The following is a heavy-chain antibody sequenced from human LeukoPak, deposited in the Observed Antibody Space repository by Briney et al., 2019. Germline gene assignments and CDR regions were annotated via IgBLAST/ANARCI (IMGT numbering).Heavy chain of an antibody. CDR2: INPSGGST. V-gene: IGHV1-46*01. CDR3: ARTGLFDWFPIGYYYYGMDV. J-gene: IGHJ6*02. Sequence: ASVKVSCKASGYTFTSYYMHWVRQAPGQGLEWMGIINPSGGSTSYAQKFQGRVTMTRDTSTSTVYMELSSLRSEDTAVYYCARTGLFDWFPIGYYYYGMDVWGQGTTVTVSS. D-gene: IGHD3-9*01. CDR1: GYTFTSYY.